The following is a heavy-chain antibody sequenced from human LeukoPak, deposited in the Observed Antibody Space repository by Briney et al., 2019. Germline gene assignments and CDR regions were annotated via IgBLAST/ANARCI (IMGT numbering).Heavy chain of an antibody. J-gene: IGHJ3*01. CDR1: EYPFSRSV. CDR3: ATISRGIAVDHDAFDV. CDR2: INAGNGDT. V-gene: IGHV1-3*01. Sequence: ASVKVSCKASEYPFSRSVIHWVRQAPGQRLEWMGWINAGNGDTEYSQNFQGRVTITRDTSASTAYMELSSLRSEDTSVYYCATISRGIAVDHDAFDVWGQGTMVTVSS. D-gene: IGHD6-19*01.